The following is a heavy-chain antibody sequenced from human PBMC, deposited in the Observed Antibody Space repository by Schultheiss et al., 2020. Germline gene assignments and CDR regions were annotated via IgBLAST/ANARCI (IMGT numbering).Heavy chain of an antibody. CDR1: GFTFSNAW. CDR2: ISSSGSTI. V-gene: IGHV3-48*01. J-gene: IGHJ4*02. CDR3: ARDGEYCSSTSCQGVVDY. D-gene: IGHD2-2*01. Sequence: GESLRLSCAASGFTFSNAWMNWVRQAPGKGLEWVSYISSSGSTIYYADSVKGRFTISRDNSKNTLYLQMNSLRAEDTAVYYCARDGEYCSSTSCQGVVDYWGQGTLVTVSS.